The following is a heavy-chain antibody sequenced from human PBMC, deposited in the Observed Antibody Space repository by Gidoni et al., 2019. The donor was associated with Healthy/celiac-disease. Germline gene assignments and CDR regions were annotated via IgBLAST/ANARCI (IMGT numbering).Heavy chain of an antibody. V-gene: IGHV1-46*01. CDR3: ARDAVVRGVIMSRPLYYYMDV. D-gene: IGHD3-10*01. Sequence: QVQLVQSGAEVKKPGASVKVSCKASGYTFTSYYLHWVRQAPGQGLEWMGIINPSGGSTSYAQKFQGRVTMTRDTSTSTVYMELSSLRSEDTAVYYCARDAVVRGVIMSRPLYYYMDVWGKGTTVTVSS. CDR2: INPSGGST. J-gene: IGHJ6*03. CDR1: GYTFTSYY.